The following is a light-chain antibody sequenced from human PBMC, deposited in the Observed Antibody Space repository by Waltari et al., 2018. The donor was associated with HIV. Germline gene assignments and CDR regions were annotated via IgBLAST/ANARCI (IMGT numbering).Light chain of an antibody. CDR1: SSNIGSNY. CDR2: RND. CDR3: AAWDDRLSAWV. Sequence: QSVLTQPPSASGTPGQRVSISCSGSSSNIGSNYVYWYQQLPGTAPKLLMYRNDDRPSGVPDRFSGSKSGTSASLAISWLRSEDEADYYCAAWDDRLSAWVFGGGTKLTVL. J-gene: IGLJ3*02. V-gene: IGLV1-47*01.